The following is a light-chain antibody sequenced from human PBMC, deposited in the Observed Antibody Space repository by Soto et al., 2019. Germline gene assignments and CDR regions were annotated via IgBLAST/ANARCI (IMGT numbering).Light chain of an antibody. J-gene: IGKJ4*01. CDR2: GAS. V-gene: IGKV3-15*01. Sequence: EIVMTQSPVTLSLSPGDTATLSCRASQSITSNLAWYQQKPGHPPRLVIYGASTRATGIPARFSGSGSGTEFTLTISNLQSEDFAGYYCQQYSSWVTFGGGTQLEIE. CDR1: QSITSN. CDR3: QQYSSWVT.